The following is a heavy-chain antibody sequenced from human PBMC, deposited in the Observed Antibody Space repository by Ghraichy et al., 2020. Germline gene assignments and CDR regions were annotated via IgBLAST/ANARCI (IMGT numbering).Heavy chain of an antibody. J-gene: IGHJ3*02. CDR3: SSVDTFDI. V-gene: IGHV3-7*03. Sequence: GGSLRLSCAASGLIFSAYWMTWVRQAPGKGLEWVANINQDGREKYYVASVKGRFTISRDNAKNSLYLQMNGLRAEDTAVYYCSSVDTFDIWGQGTVVAVTS. CDR2: INQDGREK. CDR1: GLIFSAYW. D-gene: IGHD3-10*01.